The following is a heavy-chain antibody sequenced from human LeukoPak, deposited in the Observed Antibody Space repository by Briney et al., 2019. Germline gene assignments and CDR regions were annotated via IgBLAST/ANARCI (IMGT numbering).Heavy chain of an antibody. Sequence: GGSLRLSCKASGFTFDNYAMIWVRQAPGKGLEWVSVISGSGDGTYSADSVRGRFTISRDNSKNTLYLEMSSLRVEDTAVYHCAKFSVSTGYQDWGQGTLVTVSS. CDR3: AKFSVSTGYQD. CDR1: GFTFDNYA. J-gene: IGHJ4*02. D-gene: IGHD3-9*01. CDR2: ISGSGDGT. V-gene: IGHV3-23*01.